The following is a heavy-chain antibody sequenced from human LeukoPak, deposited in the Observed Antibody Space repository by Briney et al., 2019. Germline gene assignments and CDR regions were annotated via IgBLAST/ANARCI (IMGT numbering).Heavy chain of an antibody. J-gene: IGHJ5*02. CDR3: ARASTLYCTNGVCYTGWFDP. D-gene: IGHD2-8*01. Sequence: RASVKVSCKASGYTFTSYDINWVRQATGQGLEWMGWMNPNSGNTGYAQKFQGRVTITADKSTSTAYMELSSLRSEDTAVYYCARASTLYCTNGVCYTGWFDPWGQGTLVTVSS. CDR2: MNPNSGNT. CDR1: GYTFTSYD. V-gene: IGHV1-8*03.